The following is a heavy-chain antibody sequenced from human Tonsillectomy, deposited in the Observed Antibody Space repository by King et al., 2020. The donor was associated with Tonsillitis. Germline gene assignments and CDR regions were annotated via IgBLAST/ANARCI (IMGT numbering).Heavy chain of an antibody. J-gene: IGHJ4*02. CDR2: ISYDGEIK. CDR1: GFNFSSYA. CDR3: AKTPQDGEIVPDYFDY. V-gene: IGHV3-33*03. Sequence: VQLVESGGRVVQPGRSLRLSCATSGFNFSSYALHWVRQAPGKGLEWVAIISYDGEIKYYADSVKGRFNISRDNHKNRLYLQMNSLRGDDAGVYYCAKTPQDGEIVPDYFDYWGQGTQVSVSS. D-gene: IGHD4-17*01.